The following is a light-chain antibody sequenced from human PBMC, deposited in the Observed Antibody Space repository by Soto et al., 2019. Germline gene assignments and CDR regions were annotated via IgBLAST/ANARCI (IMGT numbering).Light chain of an antibody. J-gene: IGLJ3*02. Sequence: QSALTQPASVSGPPDQPFTIPGTGTSGDVGGYNYVSWYQQHPGKPPKPMIYEVSNRPSGVSNRFSGSKSGNTASLTISGLQAEDEADYYCSSYTSSSTRVFGGGTKLTVL. V-gene: IGLV2-14*01. CDR2: EVS. CDR1: SGDVGGYNY. CDR3: SSYTSSSTRV.